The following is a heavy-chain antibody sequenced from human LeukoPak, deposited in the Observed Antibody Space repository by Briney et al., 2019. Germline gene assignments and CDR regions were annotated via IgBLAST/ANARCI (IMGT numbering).Heavy chain of an antibody. V-gene: IGHV3-23*01. J-gene: IGHJ6*02. CDR2: ISGSAGST. Sequence: GGSLRLSCAASGFTFSSYAMSWVRQAPGKGLEWVSAISGSAGSTYYADSVKGRFTISRDNSKNTLYLQMNSLRAEDTAVYYCAKSPTTVTYYCYYGMDVWGQGTTVTVSS. CDR1: GFTFSSYA. CDR3: AKSPTTVTYYCYYGMDV. D-gene: IGHD4-17*01.